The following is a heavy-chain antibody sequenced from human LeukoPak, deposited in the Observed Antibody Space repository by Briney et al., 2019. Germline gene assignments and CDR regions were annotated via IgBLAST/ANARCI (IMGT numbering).Heavy chain of an antibody. CDR2: INYSGST. J-gene: IGHJ3*02. CDR3: ARAGRGTMIVVVKTAAFDI. CDR1: GGSISSSSYY. V-gene: IGHV4-39*07. D-gene: IGHD3-22*01. Sequence: SETLSLTCTVSGGSISSSSYYWGWIRQPPGKGLEWIGNINYSGSTYYNPSLKSRVTISVDTSKNQFSLKLSSVTAADTAVYYCARAGRGTMIVVVKTAAFDIWGQGTMVTVSS.